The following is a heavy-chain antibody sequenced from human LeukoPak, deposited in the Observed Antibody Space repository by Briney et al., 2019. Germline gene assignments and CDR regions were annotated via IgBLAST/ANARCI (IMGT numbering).Heavy chain of an antibody. J-gene: IGHJ4*02. CDR2: ISGSGGST. CDR1: GFTFSSYA. CDR3: AKERYSYGYWRYFDY. Sequence: GGSLRLSCAASGFTFSSYAMSWVRQAPGKGLEWVSAISGSGGSTYYADSVKGRFTISRDNSKNTLYLRMNSLRAEDTAVYYCAKERYSYGYWRYFDYWGQGTLVTVSS. D-gene: IGHD5-18*01. V-gene: IGHV3-23*01.